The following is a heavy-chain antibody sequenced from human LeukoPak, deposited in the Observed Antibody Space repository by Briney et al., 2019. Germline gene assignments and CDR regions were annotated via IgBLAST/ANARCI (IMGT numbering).Heavy chain of an antibody. CDR3: ARELYYYDSRAMDWFDP. V-gene: IGHV3-11*01. CDR2: ISSSGSTI. Sequence: PGGSLRLSCAASGFTFSDYYMSWIRQAPGKGLEWVSYISSSGSTIYYADSVKGRFTISRDNAKNSLYLQMNSLRAEDTAVYYCARELYYYDSRAMDWFDPWGQGTLVTVSS. D-gene: IGHD3-22*01. J-gene: IGHJ5*02. CDR1: GFTFSDYY.